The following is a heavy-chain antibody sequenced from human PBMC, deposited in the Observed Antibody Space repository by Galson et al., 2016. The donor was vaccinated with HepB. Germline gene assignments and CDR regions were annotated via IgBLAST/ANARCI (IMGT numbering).Heavy chain of an antibody. D-gene: IGHD4-23*01. V-gene: IGHV3-74*01. Sequence: SLRLSCAASGFAFSSHWMHWVRQDLGKGLVWVSRINSDGTISNYADSVKGRFTISRDNAKNTLYLQMNSLRACDTAVYFCVRDHSVVPTTTDNWFDPWGRGTLVTVSS. CDR3: VRDHSVVPTTTDNWFDP. CDR2: INSDGTIS. CDR1: GFAFSSHW. J-gene: IGHJ5*02.